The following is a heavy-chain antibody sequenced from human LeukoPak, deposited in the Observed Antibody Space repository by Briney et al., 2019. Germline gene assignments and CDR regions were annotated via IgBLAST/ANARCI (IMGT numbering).Heavy chain of an antibody. Sequence: GGSLRLSRAASGFTFSSYAMSWVRQAPGKGLEWVSAISGSGGSTYYADSVKGRFTISRDNSKNTLYLQMNSLRAEDTAVYYCAKDESGSYGRTFDYWGQGTLVTVSS. CDR2: ISGSGGST. V-gene: IGHV3-23*01. J-gene: IGHJ4*02. CDR1: GFTFSSYA. CDR3: AKDESGSYGRTFDY. D-gene: IGHD1-26*01.